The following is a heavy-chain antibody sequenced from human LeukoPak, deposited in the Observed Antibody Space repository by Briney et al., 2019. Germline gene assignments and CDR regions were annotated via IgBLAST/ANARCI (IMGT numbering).Heavy chain of an antibody. CDR2: ISAYNGKT. J-gene: IGHJ5*02. D-gene: IGHD6-13*01. CDR1: DYTFTNYG. V-gene: IGHV1-18*01. Sequence: GASVKVSCKASDYTFTNYGISWVRQAPGQGLEWMGWISAYNGKTYYAQNFQGRVTVTTDTSTSTAYMDLRSLRSDDTAVYYCARDKDLAAAGQSWGQGTLVTVSS. CDR3: ARDKDLAAAGQS.